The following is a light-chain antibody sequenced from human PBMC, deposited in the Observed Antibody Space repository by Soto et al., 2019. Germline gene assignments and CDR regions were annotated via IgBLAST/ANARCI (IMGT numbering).Light chain of an antibody. J-gene: IGKJ4*01. CDR1: QSVSSN. V-gene: IGKV3D-15*01. CDR3: QHYGSSLSLT. Sequence: EIVMTQSPATLSVSPGDRATLSCRASQSVSSNLAWYQQKPGQAPRLLIYGASTRDTGIPARFSGSGSGTEFTLTISSLQSEDFAVYYCQHYGSSLSLTFGGGTKVEIK. CDR2: GAS.